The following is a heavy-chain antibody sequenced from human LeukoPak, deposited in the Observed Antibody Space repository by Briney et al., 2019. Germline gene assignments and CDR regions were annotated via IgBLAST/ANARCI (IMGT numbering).Heavy chain of an antibody. D-gene: IGHD6-6*01. CDR3: ARGGEYSSSSLWY. J-gene: IGHJ4*02. V-gene: IGHV3-64*01. CDR2: ISSNGGNT. Sequence: GGSLRLSCAASGFTFSSYAMHWVRQAPGKGLEYVSAISSNGGNTYYANSVKGRFTISRDNSKNTLYLQMGSLRAEDMAVYYCARGGEYSSSSLWYWGQGTLVTVSS. CDR1: GFTFSSYA.